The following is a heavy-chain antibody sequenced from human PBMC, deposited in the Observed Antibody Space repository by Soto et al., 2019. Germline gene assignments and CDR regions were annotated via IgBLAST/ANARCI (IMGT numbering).Heavy chain of an antibody. CDR2: IYTSGST. Sequence: QVQLQESGPGLVKPSETLSLTCTVSGGSISSYYWSWIRRPAGKGLEWIGRIYTSGSTNYNPSLKSRDTKSVDTGKNHLSLRLSSVTAADPAVYYGASEWYSSSSYFDYWSQGTLVTVSS. J-gene: IGHJ4*02. CDR3: ASEWYSSSSYFDY. D-gene: IGHD6-6*01. V-gene: IGHV4-4*07. CDR1: GGSISSYY.